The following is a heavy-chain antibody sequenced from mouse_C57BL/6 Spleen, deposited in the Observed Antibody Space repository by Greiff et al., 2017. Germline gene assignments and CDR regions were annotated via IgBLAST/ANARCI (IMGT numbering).Heavy chain of an antibody. D-gene: IGHD1-1*01. CDR1: GFTFSSYA. CDR3: TRDYGSSYVRYWYFDV. Sequence: EVMLVESGGGLVKPGGSLKLSCAASGFTFSSYAMSWVRQTPEKRLEWVATISDGGSYTYYPDNVKGRFTISRDNAKNNLYLQMSHLKSEDTAMYYCTRDYGSSYVRYWYFDVWGTGTTVTVSS. V-gene: IGHV5-4*01. CDR2: ISDGGSYT. J-gene: IGHJ1*03.